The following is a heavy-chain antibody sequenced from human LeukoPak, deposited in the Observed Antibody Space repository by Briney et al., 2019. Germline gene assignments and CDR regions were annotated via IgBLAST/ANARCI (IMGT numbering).Heavy chain of an antibody. CDR2: ISGSGGST. D-gene: IGHD5-12*01. Sequence: HPGGSLRLSCAASGFTFSSYAMSWVRQAPVKGLEWVSAISGSGGSTYYADSVKGRFTISRDNSKNTLYLQMNSLRAEDTAVYYCAKDLMGHSGYDLDSWGQGTLVTVSS. V-gene: IGHV3-23*01. CDR1: GFTFSSYA. CDR3: AKDLMGHSGYDLDS. J-gene: IGHJ4*02.